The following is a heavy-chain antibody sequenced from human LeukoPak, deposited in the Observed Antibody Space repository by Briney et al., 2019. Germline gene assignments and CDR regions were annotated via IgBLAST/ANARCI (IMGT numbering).Heavy chain of an antibody. J-gene: IGHJ4*02. CDR1: GYTFINYG. V-gene: IGHV1-18*04. CDR3: ARDGGSDSKYYDILTAGDY. D-gene: IGHD3-9*01. CDR2: ISAYNGNT. Sequence: ASVKVSCKASGYTFINYGFSWVRQAPGQGLEWMGWISAYNGNTNYLQKFQGRVTMTTDTSTNTVYMELRSLRSDDTAVYYCARDGGSDSKYYDILTAGDYWGQGTLVTVSS.